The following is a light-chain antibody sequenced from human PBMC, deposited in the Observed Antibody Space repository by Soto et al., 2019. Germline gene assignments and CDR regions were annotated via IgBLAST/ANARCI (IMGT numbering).Light chain of an antibody. Sequence: DVVMPQSPLSLPVTLGQPASISCRSSQSLVYSDGNTYLSWFQQRPGQSPRRLIYKVSTWHSGVPGRLRGSCSGTDFTLKISRVEAEYVVVYYCMQGTYWPYTSGQGTKLEIK. V-gene: IGKV2D-30*01. CDR1: QSLVYSDGNTY. CDR3: MQGTYWPYT. J-gene: IGKJ2*01. CDR2: KVS.